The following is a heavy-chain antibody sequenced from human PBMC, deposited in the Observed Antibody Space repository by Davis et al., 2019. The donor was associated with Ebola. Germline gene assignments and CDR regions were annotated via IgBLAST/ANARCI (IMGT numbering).Heavy chain of an antibody. CDR1: GGTFRSYA. D-gene: IGHD5-12*01. V-gene: IGHV1-69*13. CDR2: IIPMFGTA. Sequence: SVKVSCKASGGTFRSYAISWVRQAPGQGLEWMGGIIPMFGTANYAQKLQDRVTITADESTSTAYMELSRLRSEDTAVYYCARDIVATGWGQGTLVTVSS. J-gene: IGHJ4*02. CDR3: ARDIVATG.